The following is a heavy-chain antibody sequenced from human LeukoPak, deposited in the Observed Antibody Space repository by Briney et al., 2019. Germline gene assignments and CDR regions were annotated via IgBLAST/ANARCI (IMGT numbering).Heavy chain of an antibody. CDR3: ARSDYDILTGYFDY. CDR2: ISAYNGNT. Sequence: ASVKVSCKASGYTFTSYGISWARQAPGQGLEWMGWISAYNGNTNYAQKLQGRVTMTTDTSTSTAYMELRSLRSDDTAVYYCARSDYDILTGYFDYWGQGTLVIVSS. V-gene: IGHV1-18*04. D-gene: IGHD3-9*01. J-gene: IGHJ4*02. CDR1: GYTFTSYG.